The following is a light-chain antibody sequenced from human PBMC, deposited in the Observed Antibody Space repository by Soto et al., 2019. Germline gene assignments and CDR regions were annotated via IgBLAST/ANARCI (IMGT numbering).Light chain of an antibody. Sequence: EIVLTQSPGTLSLSPGATASLSCRDSQSVSSNNLAWYHQKPGQTPRLLIYGASSRATGIPDRFSGSGSGTDFTLTISRLEPEDFAVYYCQQYDNSITFGQGTRLEI. CDR2: GAS. CDR3: QQYDNSIT. J-gene: IGKJ5*01. CDR1: QSVSSNN. V-gene: IGKV3-20*01.